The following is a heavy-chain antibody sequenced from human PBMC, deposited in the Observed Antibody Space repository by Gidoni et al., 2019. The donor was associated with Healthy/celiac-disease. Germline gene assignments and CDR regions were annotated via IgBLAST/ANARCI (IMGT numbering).Heavy chain of an antibody. CDR2: SSGSGGST. Sequence: EVQLLESGGGLVQPGGSLRLSCAASGFTFSSYAMSWVRQAPGKGLEWVSASSGSGGSTYYADSVKGRFTISRDNSKNTLYLQMNSLRAEDTAVYYCANSGYSGYPLGYWGQGTLVTVSS. CDR3: ANSGYSGYPLGY. D-gene: IGHD5-12*01. V-gene: IGHV3-23*01. J-gene: IGHJ4*02. CDR1: GFTFSSYA.